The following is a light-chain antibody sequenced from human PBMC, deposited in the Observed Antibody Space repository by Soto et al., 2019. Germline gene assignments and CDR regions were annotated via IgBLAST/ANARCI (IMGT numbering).Light chain of an antibody. J-gene: IGKJ2*01. Sequence: IVLTQSPATLSVSPGERATLSCRASQSVSNYLAWYQQKPGQPPRLLIYDASNRATGIPARFSGSGSGTDFTLTISSLEPEDFAVYYCQQRSNWYTFGQGTRLEIK. V-gene: IGKV3-11*01. CDR2: DAS. CDR3: QQRSNWYT. CDR1: QSVSNY.